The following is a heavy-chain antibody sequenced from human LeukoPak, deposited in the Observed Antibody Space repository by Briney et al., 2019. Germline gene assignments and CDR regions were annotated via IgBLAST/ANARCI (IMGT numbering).Heavy chain of an antibody. V-gene: IGHV1-69*02. D-gene: IGHD3-22*01. CDR1: GGTFSSYT. Sequence: SVKVSCKASGGTFSSYTISWVRQAPGQGLEWMGRIIPILGIANYAQKFQGRVTITADKSTSTAYMELSGLRSEDMAVYYCARGGYYDSSGYLDAFDIWGQGTMVTVSS. CDR3: ARGGYYDSSGYLDAFDI. CDR2: IIPILGIA. J-gene: IGHJ3*02.